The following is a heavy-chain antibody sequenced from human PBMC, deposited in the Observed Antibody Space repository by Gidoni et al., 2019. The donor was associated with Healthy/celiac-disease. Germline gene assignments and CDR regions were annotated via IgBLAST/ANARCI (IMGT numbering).Heavy chain of an antibody. D-gene: IGHD3-10*01. CDR2: INSITSSDT. J-gene: IGHJ2*01. Sequence: EWLSYINSITSSDTYYADSVKGRFTISRDNANNSLNLQMNRLRYDDTAMYYCVIFPGAWDGSKYFDLWGRGTLVTVSS. CDR3: VIFPGAWDGSKYFDL. V-gene: IGHV3-48*02.